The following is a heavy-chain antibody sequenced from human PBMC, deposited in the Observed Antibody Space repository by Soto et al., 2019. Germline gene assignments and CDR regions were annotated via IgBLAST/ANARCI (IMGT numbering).Heavy chain of an antibody. Sequence: ASVKVSFKASGYTFTGYYMHLVRQAPGQGLEWMGWINPNSGGTNYAQKFQGRVTMTRDTSISTAYMDLSRLRSDDTAVYYCARLGLKSPYYDSPDIWGQGTMVTVSS. D-gene: IGHD3-22*01. J-gene: IGHJ3*02. V-gene: IGHV1-2*02. CDR3: ARLGLKSPYYDSPDI. CDR2: INPNSGGT. CDR1: GYTFTGYY.